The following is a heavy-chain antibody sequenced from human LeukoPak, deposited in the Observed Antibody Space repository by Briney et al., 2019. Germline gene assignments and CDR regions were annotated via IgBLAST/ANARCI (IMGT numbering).Heavy chain of an antibody. CDR1: NGSISSSGYY. CDR2: IYYSGST. Sequence: PSETLSLTCSVSNGSISSSGYYWGWVRQSPEKGLEGIGGIYYSGSTYYNPSLKRRVTISVDTSRNQFSLILSSVTAADTALYYCARHKRDYYYYYMDVWGKGTTVSVSS. J-gene: IGHJ6*03. CDR3: ARHKRDYYYYYMDV. V-gene: IGHV4-39*01.